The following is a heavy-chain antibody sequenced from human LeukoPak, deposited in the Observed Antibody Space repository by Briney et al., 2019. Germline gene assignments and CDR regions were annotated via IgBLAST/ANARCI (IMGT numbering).Heavy chain of an antibody. CDR1: GGSISSSSYY. V-gene: IGHV4-39*01. D-gene: IGHD3-22*01. Sequence: SEALSLTCTVSGGSISSSSYYWGWIRQPPGKRLEWIGSIYYSGSTYYNPSLKSRVTISVDTSKNQFSLKLSSVTAADTAVYYCASLPYYYDSSGYYHAPFDYWGQGTLVTVSS. J-gene: IGHJ4*02. CDR2: IYYSGST. CDR3: ASLPYYYDSSGYYHAPFDY.